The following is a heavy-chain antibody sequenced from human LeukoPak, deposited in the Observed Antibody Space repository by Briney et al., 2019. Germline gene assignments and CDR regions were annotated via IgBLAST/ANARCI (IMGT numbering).Heavy chain of an antibody. J-gene: IGHJ4*02. V-gene: IGHV4-59*01. CDR2: VRSGGST. Sequence: SETLSLTYTVFGGSISTNYWSWIRQPPGKGLEWIGFVRSGGSTNYNPSLKSRVTISVDTSKNQFSLKLSSVTAADTAVYYRARDVTPATVWGQGTLVTVSS. CDR1: GGSISTNY. CDR3: ARDVTPATV. D-gene: IGHD3-16*01.